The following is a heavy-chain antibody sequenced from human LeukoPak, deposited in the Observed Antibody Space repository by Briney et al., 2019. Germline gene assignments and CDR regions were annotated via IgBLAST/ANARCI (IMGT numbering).Heavy chain of an antibody. V-gene: IGHV1-69*13. CDR1: GGTFSSYA. D-gene: IGHD5-18*01. CDR2: IIPIFGTA. J-gene: IGHJ4*02. CDR3: AGAVWGAMVPSYFDY. Sequence: ASVKVSCKASGGTFSSYAISWVRQAPGQGLEWMGGIIPIFGTANYAQKFQGRVTITADESTSTAYMELSSLRSEDTAVYYCAGAVWGAMVPSYFDYWGQGTLVTVSS.